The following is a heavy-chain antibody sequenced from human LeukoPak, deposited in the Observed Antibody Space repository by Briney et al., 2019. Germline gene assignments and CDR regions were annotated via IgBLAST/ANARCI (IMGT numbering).Heavy chain of an antibody. J-gene: IGHJ4*02. CDR3: ARQADTAMVSLDY. D-gene: IGHD5-18*01. CDR2: IYPGDSDT. Sequence: GESLKISCKGSGYSFTSYWIGWVRQMPGKGLEWMGIIYPGDSDTRYSPSFQGQVTISADKSISTAYLQWSSMKASDTAMYYCARQADTAMVSLDYWGQGTLVTVSS. CDR1: GYSFTSYW. V-gene: IGHV5-51*01.